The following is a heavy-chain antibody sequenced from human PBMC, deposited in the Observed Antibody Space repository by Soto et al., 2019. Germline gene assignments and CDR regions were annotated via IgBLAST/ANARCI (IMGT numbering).Heavy chain of an antibody. D-gene: IGHD5-18*01. CDR2: IYWDDDK. V-gene: IGHV2-5*02. J-gene: IGHJ5*02. CDR1: GFSLSTSGVG. Sequence: QITLKESGPTLVKPTQTLTLTCTFSGFSLSTSGVGVGWIRQPPGKALEWLALIYWDDDKRYSPSLKSRLTITKDTSKNQVVLTLTNMDPVDTATYYWAHRPSATGGYSYGSWGQGTLVTVSS. CDR3: AHRPSATGGYSYGS.